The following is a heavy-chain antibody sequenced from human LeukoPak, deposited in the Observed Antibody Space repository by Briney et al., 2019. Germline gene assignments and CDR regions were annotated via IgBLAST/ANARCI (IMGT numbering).Heavy chain of an antibody. CDR1: GIALSNYG. J-gene: IGHJ4*02. CDR3: AKRGVVIRVILVGFHKEAYYFDS. Sequence: GGSLRLSCAVSGIALSNYGMSWVRQAPGRGLEWVACITGSGGSTNYADSVTGRFTISRDNPKNTLYLQMNSLRAEDTAVYFCAKRGVVIRVILVGFHKEAYYFDSWGQGALVTVSS. V-gene: IGHV3-23*01. CDR2: ITGSGGST. D-gene: IGHD3-22*01.